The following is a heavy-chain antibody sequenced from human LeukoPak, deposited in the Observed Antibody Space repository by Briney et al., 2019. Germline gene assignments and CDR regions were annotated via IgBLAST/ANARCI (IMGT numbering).Heavy chain of an antibody. CDR1: GGSLSGYY. CDR3: ARVRITMVRGANNWFDP. CDR2: SNRSGSI. J-gene: IGHJ5*02. D-gene: IGHD3-10*01. Sequence: SETLSLTCAVYGGSLSGYYWNGIRQPPGKGLEWIGESNRSGSINYSPSLKSRVTISLDTSNSQFSLKLSSVTAADTAVYYCARVRITMVRGANNWFDPWGQGTLVTVSS. V-gene: IGHV4-34*01.